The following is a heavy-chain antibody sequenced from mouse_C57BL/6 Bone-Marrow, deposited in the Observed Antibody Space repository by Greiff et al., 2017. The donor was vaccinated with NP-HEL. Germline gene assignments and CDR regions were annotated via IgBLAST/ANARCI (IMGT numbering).Heavy chain of an antibody. CDR2: IYPGDGDT. CDR3: YYGSSYWWYFDV. Sequence: QVQLQQSGPELVKPGASVKISCKASGYAFSSSWMNWVKQRPGKGLEWIGRIYPGDGDTNYNGKFKGKATLTADKSSSTAYMQLSSLTSEDSAVCYCYYGSSYWWYFDVWGTGTTVTVSS. D-gene: IGHD1-1*01. J-gene: IGHJ1*03. CDR1: GYAFSSSW. V-gene: IGHV1-82*01.